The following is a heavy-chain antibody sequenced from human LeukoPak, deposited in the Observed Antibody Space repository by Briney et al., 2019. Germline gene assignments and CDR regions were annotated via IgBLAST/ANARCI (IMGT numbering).Heavy chain of an antibody. CDR3: AKFASPGGYCGGGTCYPIDY. J-gene: IGHJ4*02. Sequence: GGSLRLSCAASGFIVSGNYMSWVRQAPGKGLEWVSVIYTGGSTYYADSVKGRFTISRDNSKNTLYLQMNSLRAEDTAVYHCAKFASPGGYCGGGTCYPIDYWGQGTLVTVSS. CDR1: GFIVSGNY. CDR2: IYTGGST. V-gene: IGHV3-53*01. D-gene: IGHD2-15*01.